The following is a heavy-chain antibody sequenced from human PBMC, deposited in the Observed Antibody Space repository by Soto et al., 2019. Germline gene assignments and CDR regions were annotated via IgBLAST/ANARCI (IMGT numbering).Heavy chain of an antibody. V-gene: IGHV4-34*01. D-gene: IGHD1-26*01. CDR1: GGSFSGYY. CDR2: INHSGST. CDR3: ARLRIVGATMRRWDDY. Sequence: SETLSLTCAVYGGSFSGYYWSWIRQPPGKGLEWIGEINHSGSTNYNPSLKSRVTISVDTSKNQFSLKLSSVTAADTAVYYCARLRIVGATMRRWDDYWGQGTLVTVSS. J-gene: IGHJ4*02.